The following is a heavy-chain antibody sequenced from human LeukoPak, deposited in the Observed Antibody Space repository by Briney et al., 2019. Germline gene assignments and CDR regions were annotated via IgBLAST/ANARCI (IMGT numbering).Heavy chain of an antibody. D-gene: IGHD6-6*01. CDR3: AKLPSWYYYYGMDV. J-gene: IGHJ6*02. V-gene: IGHV3-23*01. CDR2: ISGSGGST. CDR1: GFTFSSYA. Sequence: GGSLRLSCAASGFTFSSYAMSWVRQAPGKGLEWVSAISGSGGSTYYADSVKGRFTTFRDNSKNTLYLQMNSLRAEDTAVYYCAKLPSWYYYYGMDVWGQGTTVTVSS.